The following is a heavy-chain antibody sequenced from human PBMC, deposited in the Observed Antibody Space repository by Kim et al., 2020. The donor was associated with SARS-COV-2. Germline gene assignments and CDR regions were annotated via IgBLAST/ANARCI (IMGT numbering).Heavy chain of an antibody. D-gene: IGHD1-26*01. V-gene: IGHV3-23*01. CDR1: GFTFSSYA. CDR2: ISGSGGST. Sequence: GGSLRLSCAASGFTFSSYAMSWVRQAPGKGLEWVSAISGSGGSTYYADSVKGRFTISRDNSKNTLYLQMNSLRAEDTAVYYCAKEGGVGATAYYYYYYGMDVWGQGTTVTVSS. CDR3: AKEGGVGATAYYYYYYGMDV. J-gene: IGHJ6*02.